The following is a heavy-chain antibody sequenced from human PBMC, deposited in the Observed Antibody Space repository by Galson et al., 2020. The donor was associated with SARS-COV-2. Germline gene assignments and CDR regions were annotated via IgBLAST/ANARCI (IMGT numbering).Heavy chain of an antibody. D-gene: IGHD6-13*01. V-gene: IGHV4-39*07. CDR3: SREQGYGSSWAIVDPFDH. CDR2: INYGGTT. CDR1: GVTISTNNCT. Sequence: ASETLSLTCTVSGVTISTNNCTWGGIRQPPGKGLEWIGSINYGGTTYSNPSLKSRPTIAMDTSKNQFSMNLSSVTDADTAVYYWSREQGYGSSWAIVDPFDHWGQGTLVTFSS. J-gene: IGHJ4*02.